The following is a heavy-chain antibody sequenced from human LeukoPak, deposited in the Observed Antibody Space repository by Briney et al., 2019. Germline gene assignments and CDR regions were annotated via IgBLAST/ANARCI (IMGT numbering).Heavy chain of an antibody. Sequence: PSETLSLTCTVSGGSISSGDYYWSWIRQPPGKGLEWIGYINYSGSTYYNPSLKSRVTISVDTSKNQFSLKLSSVTAADTAVYYCARGGSQEYSYGSFDYWGQGTLVTVSS. J-gene: IGHJ4*02. CDR3: ARGGSQEYSYGSFDY. D-gene: IGHD5-18*01. CDR2: INYSGST. V-gene: IGHV4-30-4*08. CDR1: GGSISSGDYY.